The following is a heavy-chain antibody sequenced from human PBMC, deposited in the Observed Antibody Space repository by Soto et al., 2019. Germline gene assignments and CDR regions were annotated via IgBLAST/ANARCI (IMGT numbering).Heavy chain of an antibody. CDR2: IYSGGST. CDR1: GSTVSSNY. Sequence: EAQLVESGGGLVQPGGSLRLSCAASGSTVSSNYMSWVRQAPGKGLEWVSVIYSGGSTYYADSVKGRFTISRDNSKNTLYLQMNSLRAEDTAVYYCANQRGGYDRDFDYWGQGTLVTVSS. V-gene: IGHV3-66*01. J-gene: IGHJ4*02. D-gene: IGHD5-12*01. CDR3: ANQRGGYDRDFDY.